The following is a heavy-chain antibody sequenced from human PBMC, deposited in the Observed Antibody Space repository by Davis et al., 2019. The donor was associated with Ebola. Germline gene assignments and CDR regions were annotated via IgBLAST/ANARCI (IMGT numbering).Heavy chain of an antibody. CDR2: IYYSGST. J-gene: IGHJ6*02. Sequence: SETLSLTCTVSGGSISSYYWSWIRQPPGKGLEWIGYIYYSGSTTYNPSLKSRVTISVDTSKNQFSLKLSSVTAADTAVYYCARVGIVATRGTNYYYYGMDVWGQGTTVTVSS. V-gene: IGHV4-59*01. CDR1: GGSISSYY. CDR3: ARVGIVATRGTNYYYYGMDV. D-gene: IGHD5-12*01.